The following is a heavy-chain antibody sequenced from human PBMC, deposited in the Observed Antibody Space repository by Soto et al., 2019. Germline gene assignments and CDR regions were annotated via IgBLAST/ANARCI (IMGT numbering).Heavy chain of an antibody. J-gene: IGHJ6*03. CDR1: GYTFTSYD. CDR2: MNPNSGNT. Sequence: ASVKVSCKASGYTFTSYDINWVRQATGQGLEWMGWMNPNSGNTGYAQKFQGRVTMTRNTSISTAYMELSSLRSEDTALYYCARSFEYCGSARCPTNHYYYNMDVWGKGTTVTVSS. V-gene: IGHV1-8*01. D-gene: IGHD2-2*01. CDR3: ARSFEYCGSARCPTNHYYYNMDV.